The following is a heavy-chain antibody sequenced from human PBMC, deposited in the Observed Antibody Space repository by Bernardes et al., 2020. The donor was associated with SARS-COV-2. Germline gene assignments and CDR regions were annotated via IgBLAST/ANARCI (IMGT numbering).Heavy chain of an antibody. J-gene: IGHJ3*02. CDR1: GFTFDDYA. D-gene: IGHD2-21*02. V-gene: IGHV3-9*01. Sequence: GGSLRLSCAASGFTFDDYAMHWVRQAPGKGLEWVSGISWNSGSIGYADSVKGRFTISRDNAKNSLYLQMNSLRAEDTALYYCASLSGVVVTAYAFDIWGQGTMVTVSS. CDR2: ISWNSGSI. CDR3: ASLSGVVVTAYAFDI.